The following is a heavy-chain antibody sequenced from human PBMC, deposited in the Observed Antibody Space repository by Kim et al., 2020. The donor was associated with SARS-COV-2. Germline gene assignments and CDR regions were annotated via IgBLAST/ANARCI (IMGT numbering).Heavy chain of an antibody. J-gene: IGHJ3*02. V-gene: IGHV7-4-1*02. CDR2: INTHTGNP. CDR3: ARDRGDLATIFGVVIIPGGAFDI. D-gene: IGHD3-3*01. CDR1: GYTFTSYA. Sequence: ASVKVSCKASGYTFTSYAMNWVRQAPCQGLEWMGWINTHTGNPTYAQGFTGRFVFSLDTSVSTAYLKISSLKAEDTAVYYCARDRGDLATIFGVVIIPGGAFDIWGQGTMVTVSS.